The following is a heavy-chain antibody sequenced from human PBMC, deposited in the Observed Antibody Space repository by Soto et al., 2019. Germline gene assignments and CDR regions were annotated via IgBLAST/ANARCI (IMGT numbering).Heavy chain of an antibody. CDR3: AHTKLVVVPAAIQNFDY. CDR1: GFSLNTSGMG. J-gene: IGHJ4*01. V-gene: IGHV2-5*01. CDR2: IYWNDDK. Sequence: QITLKESGPTLVKPTQTLTLTCTFSGFSLNTSGMGVGWIRQPPGKALEWLALIYWNDDKRYRLSLNSRLTIAKDTSKSQGVLTVTNVDPVDTATYYCAHTKLVVVPAAIQNFDYWGQGILVTVSS. D-gene: IGHD2-2*01.